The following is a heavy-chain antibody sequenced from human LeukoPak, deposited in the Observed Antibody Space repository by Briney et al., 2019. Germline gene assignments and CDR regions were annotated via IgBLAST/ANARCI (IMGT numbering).Heavy chain of an antibody. D-gene: IGHD2-15*01. V-gene: IGHV4-4*07. J-gene: IGHJ6*02. CDR3: ARDRRRYWYYYYGMDV. Sequence: ASETLSLTCSVSGGSISSYFWSWIRQPAGKGLEWIGRIHASGTTIYNPSLKSRVTMSVDTSKNQFSLKLSSVTAADTAVYYCARDRRRYWYYYYGMDVWGQGTTVTVSS. CDR1: GGSISSYF. CDR2: IHASGTT.